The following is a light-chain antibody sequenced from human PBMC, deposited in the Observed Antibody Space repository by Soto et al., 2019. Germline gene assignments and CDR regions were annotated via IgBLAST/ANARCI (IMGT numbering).Light chain of an antibody. J-gene: IGLJ2*01. CDR3: STFAVSPVI. CDR1: GIDDYDYNF. Sequence: QSALTQPPSASGSAGHSVTIPCTGTGIDDYDYNFVSWYQHHPGKVPKLIIFEVNKWPSGVPDRFSGSKSGTTASLTVSGLQADDEADYYCSTFAVSPVIFGGGTKVTVL. CDR2: EVN. V-gene: IGLV2-8*01.